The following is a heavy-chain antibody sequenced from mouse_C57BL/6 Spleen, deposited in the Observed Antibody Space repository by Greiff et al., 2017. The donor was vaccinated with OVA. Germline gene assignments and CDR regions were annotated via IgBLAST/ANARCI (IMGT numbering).Heavy chain of an antibody. J-gene: IGHJ4*01. Sequence: VQLQQSGPELVKPGASVKISCKASGYTFTDYYMNWVKQSHGKSLEWIGDINPNNGGTSYNQKFKGKATLTVDKSSSTAYMELRSLTSEDSAVYYCARSSSGYDYYAMDYWGQGTSVTVSS. CDR2: INPNNGGT. CDR1: GYTFTDYY. D-gene: IGHD3-2*02. CDR3: ARSSSGYDYYAMDY. V-gene: IGHV1-26*01.